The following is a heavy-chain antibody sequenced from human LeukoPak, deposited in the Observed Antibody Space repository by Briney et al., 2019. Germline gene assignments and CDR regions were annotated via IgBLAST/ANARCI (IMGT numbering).Heavy chain of an antibody. CDR3: ARDCIAARCFDY. CDR2: IKQDGSEK. Sequence: PGGSLGLSCAASGFTFSNAWMSWVRQAPGKGLEWVANIKQDGSEKYYVDSVKGRFTISRDNAKNSLYLQMNSLRAEDTAVYYCARDCIAARCFDYWGQGTLVTVSS. J-gene: IGHJ4*02. V-gene: IGHV3-7*01. CDR1: GFTFSNAW. D-gene: IGHD6-6*01.